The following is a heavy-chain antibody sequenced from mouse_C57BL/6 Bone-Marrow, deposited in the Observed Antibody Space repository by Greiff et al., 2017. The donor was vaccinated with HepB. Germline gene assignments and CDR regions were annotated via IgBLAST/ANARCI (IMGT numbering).Heavy chain of an antibody. CDR3: ARDKAYFDY. CDR2: INYDGSST. J-gene: IGHJ2*01. D-gene: IGHD3-2*02. V-gene: IGHV5-16*01. Sequence: EVMLVESEGGLVQPGSSMKLSCTASGFTFSDYYMAWVRQVPEKGLEWVANINYDGSSTYYLDSLKSRFIISRDNAKNILYLQMSSLKSDDTATYYCARDKAYFDYWGQGTTLTVSS. CDR1: GFTFSDYY.